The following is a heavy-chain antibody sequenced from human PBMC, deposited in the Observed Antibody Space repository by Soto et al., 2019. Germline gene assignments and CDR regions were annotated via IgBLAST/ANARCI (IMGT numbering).Heavy chain of an antibody. CDR3: ARSPRSSPYFDY. D-gene: IGHD6-13*01. Sequence: GESLKISCKGSGYSFAGYWITWVRQKPGKGLEWMGRIDLSDSQTYYSPSFRGHVTISADKSINTAYLQWSSLEASDSAFYYCARSPRSSPYFDYWGQGALVTVSS. J-gene: IGHJ4*02. CDR1: GYSFAGYW. V-gene: IGHV5-10-1*01. CDR2: IDLSDSQT.